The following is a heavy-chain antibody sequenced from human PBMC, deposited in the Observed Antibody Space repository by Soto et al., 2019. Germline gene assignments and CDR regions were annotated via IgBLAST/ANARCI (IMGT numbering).Heavy chain of an antibody. J-gene: IGHJ3*02. CDR3: AKGSNIVLVPAAMASDAFDI. V-gene: IGHV3-30*18. CDR2: ISYDGSNK. Sequence: GGSLRLSCAASGFTLSSYGMRWVRQAPGKGLEWVAVISYDGSNKYYADSVKGRFTISRDNSKNTLYLQMNNLRAEDTAVYYCAKGSNIVLVPAAMASDAFDIWGQGTMVTVSS. D-gene: IGHD2-2*01. CDR1: GFTLSSYG.